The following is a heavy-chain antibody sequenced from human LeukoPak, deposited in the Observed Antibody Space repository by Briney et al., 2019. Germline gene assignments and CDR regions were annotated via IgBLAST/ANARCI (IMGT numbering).Heavy chain of an antibody. CDR3: ARDVGGSLDY. J-gene: IGHJ4*02. CDR2: IKGDESAK. CDR1: GFTFSTYW. D-gene: IGHD1-26*01. Sequence: GGSLRLSCAGSGFTFSTYWMAWVRQAPGKGLEWAANIKGDESAKHQADSVKGRFTISRDNAQSSVFLQMNSLRGEDTAVYYCARDVGGSLDYWGQGTLVTVSS. V-gene: IGHV3-7*01.